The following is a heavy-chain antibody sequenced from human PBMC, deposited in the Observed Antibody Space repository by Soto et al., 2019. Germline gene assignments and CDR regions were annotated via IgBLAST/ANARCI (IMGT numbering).Heavy chain of an antibody. CDR3: ARDVSYGSGSYLDYVMAPKPAYYFDY. J-gene: IGHJ4*02. CDR2: LNTDGTST. Sequence: GGSLRLSCAASGFTFKDHWMHWVRQAPGRGLVWVSRLNTDGTSTNYADSVKGRFTISRDNAKNTLYLQMNSLRVEDAAVYYCARDVSYGSGSYLDYVMAPKPAYYFDYWGQATLVTVSS. CDR1: GFTFKDHW. V-gene: IGHV3-74*01. D-gene: IGHD3-10*01.